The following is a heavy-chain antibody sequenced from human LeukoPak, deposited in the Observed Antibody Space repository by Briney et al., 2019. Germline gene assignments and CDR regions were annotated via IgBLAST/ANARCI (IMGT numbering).Heavy chain of an antibody. CDR1: GFTFDDYA. J-gene: IGHJ6*03. Sequence: GGSLRFSCAGSGFTFDDYAMHWVRQTPGKGLEWVSGISWNSGNIAYADFVGGRFTISRDNAKNSLSLQMNSLSDEDTAVYYCAKDAYGGATFFYYMDVWGKGTTVTVSS. V-gene: IGHV3-9*01. CDR2: ISWNSGNI. D-gene: IGHD2/OR15-2a*01. CDR3: AKDAYGGATFFYYMDV.